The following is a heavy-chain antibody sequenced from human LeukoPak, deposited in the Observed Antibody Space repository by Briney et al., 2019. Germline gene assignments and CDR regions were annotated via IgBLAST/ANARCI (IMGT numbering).Heavy chain of an antibody. V-gene: IGHV3-21*01. CDR3: ARNFKDSSGYYYLDY. Sequence: GGSLRLSCAASGFTFSIYSMNWVRQAPGKGLEWVSSISSSSSYIYYADSVKGRFTISRDNAKNSLYLQMNSLRAEDTGVYYCARNFKDSSGYYYLDYWGQGTLVTVSS. J-gene: IGHJ4*02. CDR2: ISSSSSYI. CDR1: GFTFSIYS. D-gene: IGHD3-22*01.